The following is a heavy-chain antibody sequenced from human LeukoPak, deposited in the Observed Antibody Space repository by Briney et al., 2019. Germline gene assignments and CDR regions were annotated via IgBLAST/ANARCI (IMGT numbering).Heavy chain of an antibody. V-gene: IGHV4-30-4*01. CDR1: GGSISSGDYY. CDR3: ARGGPDYGHNWFDP. Sequence: KPSETLSLTCTVSGGSISSGDYYWSWIRQPPGKGLEWIGYIYYSGSTYYNPSLKSRVTISVDTSKNQFSPKLSSVTAADTAVYYCARGGPDYGHNWFDPWGQGTLVTVSS. J-gene: IGHJ5*02. CDR2: IYYSGST. D-gene: IGHD4-17*01.